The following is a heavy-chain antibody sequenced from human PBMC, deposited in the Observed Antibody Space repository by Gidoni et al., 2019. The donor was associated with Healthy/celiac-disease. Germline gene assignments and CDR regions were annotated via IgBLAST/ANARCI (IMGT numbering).Heavy chain of an antibody. D-gene: IGHD1-26*01. CDR3: ARDRVVGATLDD. CDR1: GYTFTSYG. V-gene: IGHV1-18*01. Sequence: QVQLVQSGPELKKPGASVQVSCTASGYTFTSYGISWVRQAPGPGLEWMGWISAYNGNTNYALKLQGRVTMTTDTSTSTAYMERRSLRSDDTAVYYCARDRVVGATLDDWGQGTLVTVAA. J-gene: IGHJ4*02. CDR2: ISAYNGNT.